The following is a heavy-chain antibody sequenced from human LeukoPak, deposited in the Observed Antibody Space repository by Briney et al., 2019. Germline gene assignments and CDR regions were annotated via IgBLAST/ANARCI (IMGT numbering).Heavy chain of an antibody. CDR3: TRGLVV. CDR2: ISSGGTTI. CDR1: GFTFSEFE. J-gene: IGHJ4*02. D-gene: IGHD2-2*01. V-gene: IGHV3-48*03. Sequence: GGSLRLSCAASGFTFSEFEMNWVRQAPGKGLEWVSDISSGGTTIFYADSVKGRFTISRDNAKNSLYLQMNSLRDEDTSIYYCTRGLVVWGQGALVTVSS.